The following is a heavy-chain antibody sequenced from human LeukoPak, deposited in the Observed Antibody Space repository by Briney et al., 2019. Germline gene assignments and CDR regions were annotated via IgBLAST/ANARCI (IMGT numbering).Heavy chain of an antibody. V-gene: IGHV4-59*01. Sequence: SETLSLTCTVSGGSISSYYWSWIRQPPGKGLEWIGYIYYSGSTNYNPSLKSRVTISVDTSKNQFSLKLSSVTAADTAVYYCATQGGYSSSWYAFHYGMDVWGQGTMVTVSS. CDR3: ATQGGYSSSWYAFHYGMDV. J-gene: IGHJ6*02. CDR1: GGSISSYY. CDR2: IYYSGST. D-gene: IGHD6-13*01.